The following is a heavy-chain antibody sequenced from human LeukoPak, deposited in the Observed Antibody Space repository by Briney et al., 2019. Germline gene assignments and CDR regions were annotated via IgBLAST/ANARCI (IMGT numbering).Heavy chain of an antibody. Sequence: ASVKVSCKASGYTFTSYAMNWVRQAPGQGLEWMGWINTNTGNPTYAQGFTGRFVFSLDTSVSTAYLQISSLKAEDTAVYYCARDLRATGVRDPTTLEFDPWGQGTLVTVSS. CDR1: GYTFTSYA. D-gene: IGHD3-10*01. CDR3: ARDLRATGVRDPTTLEFDP. V-gene: IGHV7-4-1*02. J-gene: IGHJ5*02. CDR2: INTNTGNP.